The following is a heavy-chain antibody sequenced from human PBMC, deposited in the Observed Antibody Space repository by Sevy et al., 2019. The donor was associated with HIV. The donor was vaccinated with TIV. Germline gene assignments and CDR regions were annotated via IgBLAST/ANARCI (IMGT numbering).Heavy chain of an antibody. CDR2: IYYSGST. D-gene: IGHD3-22*01. Sequence: SETLSLTCTVSGGSISSSSYYWGWIRQPPGKGLEWIGSIYYSGSTYYNPSLKSRVTISVDTSKNQFSLKLSSVTAADTVVYYCASGARTYYYDSSGYPKGYYFDYWGQGTLVTVSS. J-gene: IGHJ4*02. CDR3: ASGARTYYYDSSGYPKGYYFDY. V-gene: IGHV4-39*01. CDR1: GGSISSSSYY.